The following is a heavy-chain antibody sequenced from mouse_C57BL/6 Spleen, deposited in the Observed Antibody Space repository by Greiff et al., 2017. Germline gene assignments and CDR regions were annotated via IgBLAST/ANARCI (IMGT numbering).Heavy chain of an antibody. CDR1: GFTFSDYG. Sequence: DVMLVESGGGLVKPGGSLKLSCAASGFTFSDYGMHWVRQAPEKGLEWVAYISSGSSTIYYADTVKGRFTISRDNAKNTLFLQMTSLRSEDTAMYYCARPYDYDVAWFAYWGQGTLVTVSA. D-gene: IGHD2-4*01. CDR3: ARPYDYDVAWFAY. J-gene: IGHJ3*01. CDR2: ISSGSSTI. V-gene: IGHV5-17*01.